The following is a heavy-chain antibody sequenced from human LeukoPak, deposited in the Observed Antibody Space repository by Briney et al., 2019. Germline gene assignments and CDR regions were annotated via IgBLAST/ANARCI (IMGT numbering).Heavy chain of an antibody. CDR3: AREDLSGSYYYFDY. J-gene: IGHJ4*02. V-gene: IGHV1-46*01. Sequence: GASVKVSCKASGYTFTSYYIHWVRQAPGQGLEWMGIINPSAGSTTYPQKLQGRVTLTRDTSTSTVYMELSSLRSEDTAVYYCAREDLSGSYYYFDYWGQGTLVTVSS. CDR2: INPSAGST. D-gene: IGHD1-26*01. CDR1: GYTFTSYY.